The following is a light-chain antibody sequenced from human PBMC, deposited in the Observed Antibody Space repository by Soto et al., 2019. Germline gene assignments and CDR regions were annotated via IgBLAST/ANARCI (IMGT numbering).Light chain of an antibody. CDR3: QSYDSSLSAHYV. J-gene: IGLJ1*01. CDR1: SSNIGAGHD. Sequence: QSALTQPPSVSGAPGQRVTISCTGSSSNIGAGHDVHWYQQLPGSAPKLLIYGSRNRPSGVPDRFSGSRSGTSASLAITGLQAEDEADYYCQSYDSSLSAHYVFGTGTKATVL. CDR2: GSR. V-gene: IGLV1-40*01.